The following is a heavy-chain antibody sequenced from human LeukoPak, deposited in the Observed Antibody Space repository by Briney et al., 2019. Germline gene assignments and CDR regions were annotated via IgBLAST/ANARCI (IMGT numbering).Heavy chain of an antibody. V-gene: IGHV3-66*01. Sequence: PGGSLRLSCAASGFTFDDYAMHWVRQAPGKGLEWVSVIYSGGSTYYADSVKGRFTISRDNSKNTLYLQINSLRAEDTAVYYCAMIVIAIDYWGQGTLVTVSS. J-gene: IGHJ4*02. CDR2: IYSGGST. D-gene: IGHD2/OR15-2a*01. CDR3: AMIVIAIDY. CDR1: GFTFDDYA.